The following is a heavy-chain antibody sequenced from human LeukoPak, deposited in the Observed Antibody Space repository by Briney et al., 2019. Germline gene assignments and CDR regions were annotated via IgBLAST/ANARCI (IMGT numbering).Heavy chain of an antibody. Sequence: SETLSLTCAVSGYSISSGYYWGWIRQPPGKGLEWIGSIYHSGSTYCNPSLKSRVTISVDTSKNQFSLKLSSVTAADTAVYYCARESDDSSGYFDYWGQGTLVTVSS. CDR2: IYHSGST. CDR1: GYSISSGYY. J-gene: IGHJ4*02. D-gene: IGHD3-22*01. V-gene: IGHV4-38-2*02. CDR3: ARESDDSSGYFDY.